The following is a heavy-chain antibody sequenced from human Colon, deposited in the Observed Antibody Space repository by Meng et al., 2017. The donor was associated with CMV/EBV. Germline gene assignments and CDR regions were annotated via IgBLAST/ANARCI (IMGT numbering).Heavy chain of an antibody. CDR3: ARGRRDIGFDS. D-gene: IGHD2-15*01. V-gene: IGHV3-11*01. Sequence: QVHLVESGGGSVKPGGSLRLSCAASGFSISDYYVSWIRQAPGKGLEWISYIGGGAGVTYYADSLEGRFTISRDNARQSLYLQMATLRVEDTAIYYCARGRRDIGFDSWGQGVLVTVSS. J-gene: IGHJ4*02. CDR2: IGGGAGVT. CDR1: GFSISDYY.